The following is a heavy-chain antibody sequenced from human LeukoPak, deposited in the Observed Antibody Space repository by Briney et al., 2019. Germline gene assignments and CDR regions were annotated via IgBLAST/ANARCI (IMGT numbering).Heavy chain of an antibody. Sequence: GRSLRLSCAASGCTFSSYGMHWVRQAPGKGLEWVAVIWYDGSNKYYADSVKGRFTISRENSKNTLYLQMNSLRAEDTAVYYCARDRVPAAAVLDYWGQGTLVTVSS. CDR3: ARDRVPAAAVLDY. CDR1: GCTFSSYG. V-gene: IGHV3-33*01. CDR2: IWYDGSNK. J-gene: IGHJ4*02. D-gene: IGHD6-13*01.